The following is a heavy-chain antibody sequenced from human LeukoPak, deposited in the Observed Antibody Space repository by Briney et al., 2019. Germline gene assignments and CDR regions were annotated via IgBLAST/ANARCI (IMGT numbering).Heavy chain of an antibody. CDR2: ISSSSSYI. D-gene: IGHD2-15*01. Sequence: PGGSLRLSCAASGFTFSSYSMNWVRQAPGKGLEWVSSISSSSSYIYYADSVKGRFTISRDNAKNSLYLQMNSLRAEDTAVYYCASWGYCSGGSCYDYWGQGTLVTVSS. CDR1: GFTFSSYS. V-gene: IGHV3-21*01. CDR3: ASWGYCSGGSCYDY. J-gene: IGHJ4*02.